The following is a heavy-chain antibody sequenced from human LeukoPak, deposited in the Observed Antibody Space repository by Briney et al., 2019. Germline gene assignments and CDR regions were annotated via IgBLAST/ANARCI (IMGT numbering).Heavy chain of an antibody. CDR2: ISSSGGST. V-gene: IGHV3-23*01. J-gene: IGHJ3*02. D-gene: IGHD3-10*01. Sequence: PGGSLRLSCAASGFTFSSYAMSWVRQAPGKGLEWVSAISSSGGSTYYADSVKGRFTISRDNSKNTLYLQMNMLRLEDTAAAYVAKALKGAGRYRSDAFDIWGERKIVTLSS. CDR3: AKALKGAGRYRSDAFDI. CDR1: GFTFSSYA.